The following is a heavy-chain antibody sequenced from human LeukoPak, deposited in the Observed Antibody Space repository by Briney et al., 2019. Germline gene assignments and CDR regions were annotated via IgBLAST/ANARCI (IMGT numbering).Heavy chain of an antibody. V-gene: IGHV3-11*01. D-gene: IGHD1-14*01. J-gene: IGHJ6*03. Sequence: AGGSLRLSCAASGFTFSDYYMSWIRQAPGKGLEWVSYISSSGSTIYYADSVKGRFTISRDNAKNSLYLQMNSLRAEDTAVYYCARRKGNQYNSSVARATRYYYYYYMDVWGKGTTVTVSS. CDR1: GFTFSDYY. CDR3: ARRKGNQYNSSVARATRYYYYYYMDV. CDR2: ISSSGSTI.